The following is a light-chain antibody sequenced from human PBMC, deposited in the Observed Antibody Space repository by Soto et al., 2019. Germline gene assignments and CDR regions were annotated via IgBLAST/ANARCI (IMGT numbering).Light chain of an antibody. CDR2: EVI. V-gene: IGLV2-14*01. CDR1: SSDVGGYNY. Sequence: QSALTQPASVSGSPGQSITISCTGTSSDVGGYNYVSWYQRHPGKAPKVIIYEVINRPSGVSNRFSGSKSGSTASLTISGLQAEDEADYYCISYTSISTLVFGTGTKLTVL. J-gene: IGLJ1*01. CDR3: ISYTSISTLV.